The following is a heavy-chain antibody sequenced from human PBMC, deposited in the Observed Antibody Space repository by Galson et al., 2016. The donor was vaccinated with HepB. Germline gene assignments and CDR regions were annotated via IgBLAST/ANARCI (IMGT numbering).Heavy chain of an antibody. CDR1: GDSISSYF. D-gene: IGHD3-3*01. CDR3: ARFWNGNYFDY. Sequence: ETLSLTCTVSGDSISSYFWSWIRQPAGKGLEWIGRIHTAGSTNYNPSLKSRVTMSVDKSKNQFSLRLSSVTAADTAVYYCARFWNGNYFDYWGQGTLVTVSS. V-gene: IGHV4-4*07. J-gene: IGHJ4*02. CDR2: IHTAGST.